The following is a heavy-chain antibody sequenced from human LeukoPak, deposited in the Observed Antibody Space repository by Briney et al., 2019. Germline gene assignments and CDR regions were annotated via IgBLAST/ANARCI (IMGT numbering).Heavy chain of an antibody. D-gene: IGHD5-24*01. V-gene: IGHV4-59*08. J-gene: IGHJ4*02. Sequence: SETLSLTCTVSGGSISSYYWNWIRQPPGKGLEWIGYISYTGSTSYTPSLRSRVTISLDTSKNQFSLKLTSVTAADTAVYYCARPYLPATRFDYWGQGTLVTVSS. CDR1: GGSISSYY. CDR3: ARPYLPATRFDY. CDR2: ISYTGST.